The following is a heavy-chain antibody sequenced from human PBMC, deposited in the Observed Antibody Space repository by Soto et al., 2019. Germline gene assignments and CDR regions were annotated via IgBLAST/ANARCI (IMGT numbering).Heavy chain of an antibody. CDR3: VRDGTKTLRDWFDP. D-gene: IGHD1-1*01. CDR2: VYYTGTT. V-gene: IGHV4-61*08. Sequence: SETLSLTCTVSGASINNNDYYWSWIRQTPGKGLEWIGYVYYTGTTDYIPSLKSRVSMSIDTSQKQFSLKLRSVTAADTAVYYCVRDGTKTLRDWFDPWGQGISVTVSS. CDR1: GASINNNDYY. J-gene: IGHJ5*02.